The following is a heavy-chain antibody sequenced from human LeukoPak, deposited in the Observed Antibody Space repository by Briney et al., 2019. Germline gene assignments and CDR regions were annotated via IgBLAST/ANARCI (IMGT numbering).Heavy chain of an antibody. V-gene: IGHV3-21*01. J-gene: IGHJ3*02. CDR1: GFTFSSYS. D-gene: IGHD1-26*01. CDR3: ARGAGGGNYHDAFDI. CDR2: ISSSSSYI. Sequence: PGGSLRLSCAASGFTFSSYSMNWVRQAPGEGLEWVSSISSSSSYIYYADSVKGRFTISRDNAKNSLYLQMNSLRAEDTAVYYCARGAGGGNYHDAFDIWGQGTMVTVSS.